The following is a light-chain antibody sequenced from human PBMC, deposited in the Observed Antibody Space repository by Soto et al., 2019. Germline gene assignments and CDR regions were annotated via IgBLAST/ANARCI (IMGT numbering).Light chain of an antibody. CDR1: SSDVGGYHY. CDR2: EVS. V-gene: IGLV2-8*01. J-gene: IGLJ2*01. CDR3: SSYAGSNDVV. Sequence: QSVLTQPPSASGSPGQSVTISCTGTSSDVGGYHYVSWYQQHPGKAPKLMIYEVSKRPSGVPDRISGSKSGNTASLTVSGLQAEDEADYYCSSYAGSNDVVFGGGTKLTVL.